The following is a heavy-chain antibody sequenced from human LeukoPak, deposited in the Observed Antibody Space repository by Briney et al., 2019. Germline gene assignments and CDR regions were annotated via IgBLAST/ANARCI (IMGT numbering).Heavy chain of an antibody. CDR3: ARARPPCSSTSCYALVVGFDY. D-gene: IGHD2-2*01. CDR2: ISISGSGGST. Sequence: GGSLRLSCAASGFTFSSYAMSWVRQAPGKGLAWVSAISISGSGGSTCYADSVKSRFTISRDNAKNTLYLQMNSLRAEDTAVYYCARARPPCSSTSCYALVVGFDYWGQGTLVTVSS. V-gene: IGHV3-23*01. CDR1: GFTFSSYA. J-gene: IGHJ4*02.